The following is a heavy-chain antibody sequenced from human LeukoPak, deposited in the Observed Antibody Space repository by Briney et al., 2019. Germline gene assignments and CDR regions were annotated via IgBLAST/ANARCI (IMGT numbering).Heavy chain of an antibody. Sequence: GGSLRLSCASSGFSFTTYSMNWVRQAPGRGREGLSYITVSGSRIYYADSVKGRFTISRDNAENSLYLQMHSLRADDTAVYYCARADSYRFDSWGQGTLVTVSS. CDR3: ARADSYRFDS. CDR1: GFSFTTYS. D-gene: IGHD2-21*01. V-gene: IGHV3-48*01. J-gene: IGHJ4*02. CDR2: ITVSGSRI.